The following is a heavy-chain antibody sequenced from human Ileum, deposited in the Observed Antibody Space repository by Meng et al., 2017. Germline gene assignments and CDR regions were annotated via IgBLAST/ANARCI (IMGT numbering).Heavy chain of an antibody. D-gene: IGHD6-19*01. CDR1: GDSVSSNSAA. V-gene: IGHV6-1*01. Sequence: HVQRPQAGPGLVKPSQTLSLTCAISGDSVSSNSAAWNWIRQSPSRGLEWLGRTYYRSKWSSDYAVSVRGRITINADTSKNQFSLQLNSVTPDDTAVYYCARKAVAVGTFDYWGQGTLVTVSS. J-gene: IGHJ4*02. CDR3: ARKAVAVGTFDY. CDR2: TYYRSKWSS.